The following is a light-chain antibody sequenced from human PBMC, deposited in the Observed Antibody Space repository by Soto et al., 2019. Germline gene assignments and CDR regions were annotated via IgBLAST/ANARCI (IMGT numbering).Light chain of an antibody. J-gene: IGLJ2*01. V-gene: IGLV2-14*01. Sequence: QSVLTQPASVSGSPGQSISISCTGTSRDVGGYNHVSWYQQLPGKAPKLIIYEVTNRPSGVSDRFSGSKSDNTASLTLSGLQADDEADYYCSSYTTGNTVIFGGGTKLTVL. CDR1: SRDVGGYNH. CDR2: EVT. CDR3: SSYTTGNTVI.